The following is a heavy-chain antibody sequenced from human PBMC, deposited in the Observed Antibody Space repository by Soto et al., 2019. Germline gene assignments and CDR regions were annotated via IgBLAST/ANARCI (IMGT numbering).Heavy chain of an antibody. J-gene: IGHJ4*02. V-gene: IGHV3-30*18. Sequence: QVKLVESGGGVVQPGRSLRLSCAASGLTFSNSFMHWVRQAPGRGLEWVAAISYDGSNTYYANSVKGRFTISRDNSRDTLYLQVISLRIEDTAMYYCAKDTPLKEFDCWGQGTLVTVSS. CDR1: GLTFSNSF. CDR2: ISYDGSNT. CDR3: AKDTPLKEFDC.